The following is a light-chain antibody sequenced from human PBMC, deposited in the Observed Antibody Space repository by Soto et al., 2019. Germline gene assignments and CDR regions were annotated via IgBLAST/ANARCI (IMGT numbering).Light chain of an antibody. CDR3: QQFSSYPLT. CDR2: DAS. Sequence: EFVLTQSPGTLSLSPGERATLSCRASQTVRNNYLAWYQQKPGQDPRLLIYDASSRATGIPDRFSGGGSGTDFTLTISRLETEDFAVYYCQQFSSYPLTFGGGTKLDIK. CDR1: QTVRNNY. V-gene: IGKV3-20*01. J-gene: IGKJ4*01.